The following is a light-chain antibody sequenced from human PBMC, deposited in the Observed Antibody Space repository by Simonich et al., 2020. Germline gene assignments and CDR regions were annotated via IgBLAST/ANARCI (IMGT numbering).Light chain of an antibody. CDR1: QSVSSN. CDR3: QQYNNWPPWT. Sequence: EIVMTQSPATLSVSPGERATLSCRARQSVSSNLAWYHQKPGQAPRLLIYCASTRDTGIPARVSGSGSGTEFTLTISSMQSEDFAVYYCQQYNNWPPWTFGQGTKVEIK. V-gene: IGKV3-15*01. J-gene: IGKJ1*01. CDR2: CAS.